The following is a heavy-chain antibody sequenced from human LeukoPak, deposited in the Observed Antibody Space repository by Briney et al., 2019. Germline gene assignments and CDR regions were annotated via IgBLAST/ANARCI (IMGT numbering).Heavy chain of an antibody. J-gene: IGHJ4*02. V-gene: IGHV3-33*01. Sequence: GSLRLSCAASGFTFSSYGMHWVRQAPGKGLEWVAVIWYDGSNKYYADSVKGRFTISRDNSKNTLYLQMNSLRAEDTAVYYCARGVQGGYAQYYFDYWGQGTLVTVSS. D-gene: IGHD5-12*01. CDR2: IWYDGSNK. CDR1: GFTFSSYG. CDR3: ARGVQGGYAQYYFDY.